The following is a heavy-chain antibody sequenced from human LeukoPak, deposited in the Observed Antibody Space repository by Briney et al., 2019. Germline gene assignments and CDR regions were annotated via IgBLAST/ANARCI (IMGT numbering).Heavy chain of an antibody. Sequence: PGGSLRLSCAASGFTFSSYAMHWVRQASGKGLEWVAVISYDGSNKYYADSVKGRFTISRDNSKNTLYLQMNSLRAEDTAVYYCARDIALDIAAAGSLDYWGQGTLVTVSS. CDR3: ARDIALDIAAAGSLDY. CDR1: GFTFSSYA. CDR2: ISYDGSNK. D-gene: IGHD6-13*01. V-gene: IGHV3-30-3*01. J-gene: IGHJ4*02.